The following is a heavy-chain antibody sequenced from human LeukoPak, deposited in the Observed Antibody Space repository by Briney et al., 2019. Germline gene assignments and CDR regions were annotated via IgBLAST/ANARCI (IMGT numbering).Heavy chain of an antibody. D-gene: IGHD3-10*01. CDR3: ARGFGSGSYYHY. V-gene: IGHV4-34*01. J-gene: IGHJ4*02. CDR2: INRGGST. CDR1: GGSFSGYY. Sequence: SETLSLTCAVYGGSFSGYYWSWIRQPPGKGLEWIGKINRGGSTEYNPSLKSRVTISVDTSKNQFSLKLSSVTAADTAVYYCARGFGSGSYYHYWGQGTLVTVSS.